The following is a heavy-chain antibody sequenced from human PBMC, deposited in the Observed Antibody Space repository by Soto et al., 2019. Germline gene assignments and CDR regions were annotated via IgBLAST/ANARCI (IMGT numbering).Heavy chain of an antibody. V-gene: IGHV3-48*02. CDR3: ARDSYCGGDCYNDAFDI. CDR1: GFTISNYS. CDR2: ISSGSGTI. J-gene: IGHJ3*02. D-gene: IGHD2-21*02. Sequence: EVQLVESGGGLVQPGGSLRLSCAASGFTISNYSMNWVRQAPGKGLEWVSYISSGSGTIFYADSVRGRFTISRDNAKNSLSLLMNSLRDEDTAVYYCARDSYCGGDCYNDAFDIWGQGTMVTVSS.